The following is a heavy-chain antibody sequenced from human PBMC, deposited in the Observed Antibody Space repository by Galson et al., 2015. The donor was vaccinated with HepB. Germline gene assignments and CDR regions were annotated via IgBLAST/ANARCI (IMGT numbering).Heavy chain of an antibody. CDR2: INHSGST. CDR1: GGSFSGYY. CDR3: ARDRLKRGGMDV. V-gene: IGHV4-34*01. J-gene: IGHJ6*02. D-gene: IGHD3-22*01. Sequence: LSLTCAVYGGSFSGYYWSWIRQPPGKGLEWIGEINHSGSTNYNPSLKSRVTISVDTSKNQFSLKLSSVTAADTAVYYCARDRLKRGGMDVWGQGTTVTVSS.